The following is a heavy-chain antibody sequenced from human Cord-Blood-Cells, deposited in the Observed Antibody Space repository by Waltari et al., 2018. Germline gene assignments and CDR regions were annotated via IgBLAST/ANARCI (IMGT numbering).Heavy chain of an antibody. Sequence: QLQLQESGPGLVKPSETLSLTCTVSGGSISSSSYYWGWIRPPPGKGLEWIGSIYYSGSTYYNPSLKSRVTISVDTSKNQFSLKLSSVTAADTAVYYCARYNWDYYYYYMDVWGKGTTVTVSS. CDR3: ARYNWDYYYYYMDV. J-gene: IGHJ6*03. V-gene: IGHV4-39*01. CDR2: IYYSGST. D-gene: IGHD1-20*01. CDR1: GGSISSSSYY.